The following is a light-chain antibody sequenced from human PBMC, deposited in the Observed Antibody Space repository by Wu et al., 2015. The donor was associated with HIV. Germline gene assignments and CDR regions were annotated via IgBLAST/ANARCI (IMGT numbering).Light chain of an antibody. CDR2: AAS. CDR3: QQYNTWWT. CDR1: QSVGRN. Sequence: EIILTQSLATLSKSPGERATLSCRASQSVGRNLAWYQRKPGRAPRLLIYAASTRVTGLPARFSGSGSGTVFTLTINDLQSEDFAVYYCQQYNTWWTFGQGPRWTSN. J-gene: IGKJ1*01. V-gene: IGKV3-15*01.